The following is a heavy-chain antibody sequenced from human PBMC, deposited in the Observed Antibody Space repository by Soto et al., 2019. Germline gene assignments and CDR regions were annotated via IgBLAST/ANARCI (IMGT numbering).Heavy chain of an antibody. J-gene: IGHJ4*02. D-gene: IGHD2-2*01. CDR1: GGSISSGDYY. Sequence: QVQLQESGPGLVKPSQTLSLTCTVSGGSISSGDYYWSWIRQPPGKGLEWIGYIYYSGSTYDNQVLKSRVTISVDTSKNQFSLKLSSVTAADTAVYYCAREGRGVPAEGYWGQGTLVTVSS. V-gene: IGHV4-30-4*01. CDR2: IYYSGST. CDR3: AREGRGVPAEGY.